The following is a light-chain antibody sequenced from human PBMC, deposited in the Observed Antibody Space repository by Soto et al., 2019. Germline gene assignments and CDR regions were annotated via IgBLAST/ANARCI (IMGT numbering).Light chain of an antibody. V-gene: IGKV3D-15*01. J-gene: IGKJ3*01. Sequence: MVMTQSPATLSVSPGEKATLSCRASQSVSTKLAWYQQKPGQAPRLLIYGASTRATGIPARFSGSGSGTEFTLPISSLQSEDFAVYYCQQYNNWPYTFGPGTRVDIK. CDR3: QQYNNWPYT. CDR2: GAS. CDR1: QSVSTK.